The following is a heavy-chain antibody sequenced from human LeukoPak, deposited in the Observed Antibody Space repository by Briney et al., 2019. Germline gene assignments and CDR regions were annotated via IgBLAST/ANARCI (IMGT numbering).Heavy chain of an antibody. J-gene: IGHJ4*02. V-gene: IGHV3-30*02. CDR3: AKEASVAGTLWLDY. D-gene: IGHD6-19*01. Sequence: GGSLRLSCAASGFMFGNYGMHWVRQAPGKGLEWVAVIWYDGSNKYYADSVKGRFTISRDNSKNTLYLQMNSLRAEDTAVYYCAKEASVAGTLWLDYWGQGTLVTVSS. CDR1: GFMFGNYG. CDR2: IWYDGSNK.